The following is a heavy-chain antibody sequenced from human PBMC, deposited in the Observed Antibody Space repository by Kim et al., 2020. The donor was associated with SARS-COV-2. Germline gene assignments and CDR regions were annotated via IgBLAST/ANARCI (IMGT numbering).Heavy chain of an antibody. D-gene: IGHD6-19*01. CDR3: AKAHRYSSGWYTFDY. CDR1: GFTFDDYA. CDR2: ISWNSGSI. V-gene: IGHV3-9*01. Sequence: GGSLRLSCAASGFTFDDYAMHWVRQAPGKGLEWVSGISWNSGSIGYADSVKGRFTISRDNAKNSLYLQMNSLRAEDTALYYCAKAHRYSSGWYTFDYWGQGTLVTVSS. J-gene: IGHJ4*02.